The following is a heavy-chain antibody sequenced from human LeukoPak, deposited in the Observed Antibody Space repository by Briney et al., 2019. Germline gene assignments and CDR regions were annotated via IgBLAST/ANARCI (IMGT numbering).Heavy chain of an antibody. CDR1: GFTFSNYG. Sequence: PGGSLRLSCAASGFTFSNYGMHWVRQAPGKGLEWVALISFDGSQKYYADSVKGRFTISRDNSKSTVYLQMNGLRAEDTAVYYCARDLVVTSGYWGQGTLVTVSS. D-gene: IGHD2-2*01. V-gene: IGHV3-33*01. CDR2: ISFDGSQK. CDR3: ARDLVVTSGY. J-gene: IGHJ4*02.